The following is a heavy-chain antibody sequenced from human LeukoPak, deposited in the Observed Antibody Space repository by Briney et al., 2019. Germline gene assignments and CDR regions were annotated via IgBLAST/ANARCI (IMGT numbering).Heavy chain of an antibody. CDR1: GISRTASGVR. CDR3: ARATLIRGGGAFDI. J-gene: IGHJ3*02. D-gene: IGHD3-10*01. Sequence: SAPALVNPTQALTLTCTISGISRTASGVRVGWIRHPPGKTLYWLERIYLDGHIIYTPSLTTSSTNPKDNPKNHVVLTMTNMEPVDTATYFCARATLIRGGGAFDIWGQGTMVTVSS. V-gene: IGHV2-70*04. CDR2: IYLDGHI.